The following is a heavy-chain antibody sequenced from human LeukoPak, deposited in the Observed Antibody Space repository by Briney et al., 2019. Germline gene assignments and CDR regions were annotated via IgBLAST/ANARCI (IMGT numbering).Heavy chain of an antibody. CDR1: GFTFSNAW. CDR2: IKSKTDGGTT. D-gene: IGHD3-16*02. V-gene: IGHV3-15*01. Sequence: GGSLRLSCAASGFTFSNAWMSWVCQAPGKGLEWVGRIKSKTDGGTTDYAAPVKGRFTISRDDSKNTLYLQMNSLKTEDTAVYYCTTDLGYTSLFDYWGQGTLVTVSS. J-gene: IGHJ4*02. CDR3: TTDLGYTSLFDY.